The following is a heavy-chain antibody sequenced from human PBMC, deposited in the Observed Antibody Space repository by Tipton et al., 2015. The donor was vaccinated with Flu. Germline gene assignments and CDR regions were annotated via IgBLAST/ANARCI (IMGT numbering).Heavy chain of an antibody. CDR1: GDSITSYY. CDR2: IYNSGIS. Sequence: GLVKPSETLTLTCTVSGDSITSYYWSWIRQPPGKGLEWIGYIYNSGISDYNPSLKSRLTISVGSSKNQFSLKMTSMTAADTAVYYCARARAPYYYYAMDVWGQGTSVTVSS. J-gene: IGHJ6*02. V-gene: IGHV4-59*01. CDR3: ARARAPYYYYAMDV.